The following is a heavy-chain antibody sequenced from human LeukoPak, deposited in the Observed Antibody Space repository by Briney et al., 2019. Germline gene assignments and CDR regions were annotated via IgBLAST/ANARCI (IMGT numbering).Heavy chain of an antibody. D-gene: IGHD5-12*01. CDR1: GFPFRDYY. Sequence: PGGSLRLSCAASGFPFRDYYMTWIRQAPGKGLEWISYISRSGDTLYYADSVEGRFTISRDNAKNSLYLQMNSLRAEDTAVYYCARDHVDGDFDYWGQGTLVTVSS. V-gene: IGHV3-11*04. J-gene: IGHJ4*02. CDR3: ARDHVDGDFDY. CDR2: ISRSGDTL.